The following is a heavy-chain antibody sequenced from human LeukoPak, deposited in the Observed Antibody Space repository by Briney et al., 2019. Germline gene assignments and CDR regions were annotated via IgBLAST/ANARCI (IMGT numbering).Heavy chain of an antibody. Sequence: SVKVSCKSSGGTSRSYTINWVRQAPGQGLEWMGAIIPVFGTTYSAQKFQGRVSITADRSTSTAYMELSSLRSEDTAVYYCASGGYSRPRDYYYYYYMDVWGKGTTVTVSS. J-gene: IGHJ6*03. V-gene: IGHV1-69*06. CDR1: GGTSRSYT. CDR3: ASGGYSRPRDYYYYYYMDV. D-gene: IGHD5-18*01. CDR2: IIPVFGTT.